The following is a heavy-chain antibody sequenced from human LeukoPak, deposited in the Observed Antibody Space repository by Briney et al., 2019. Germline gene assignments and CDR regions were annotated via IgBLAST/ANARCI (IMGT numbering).Heavy chain of an antibody. D-gene: IGHD5-12*01. V-gene: IGHV4-38-2*02. J-gene: IGHJ6*03. CDR1: GYSISGGFY. Sequence: PSETLSLTCSVSGYSISGGFYWGWIRQPPGKGLEWIGNIHHSGTTYYNPSLKSRVTISVDTSKNQLSLKLRSVSAADTAIYYCVRDGGSGYATYYYMDVWGKGTTVTVSS. CDR2: IHHSGTT. CDR3: VRDGGSGYATYYYMDV.